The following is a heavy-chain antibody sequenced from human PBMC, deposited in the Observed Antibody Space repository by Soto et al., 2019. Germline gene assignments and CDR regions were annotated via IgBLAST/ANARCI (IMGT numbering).Heavy chain of an antibody. D-gene: IGHD3-3*01. Sequence: QVQLVESGGDLVKPGGSLRLSCAASGYTFSDYYMSWIRQAPGKGLEWISYIDTSGTKIYYADSVKGRFTITSDNAKNSLYLEMNSLRDEDTAVYYCASHYDMWSGYLSPVDYWGQGTLVTVSS. CDR2: IDTSGTKI. CDR3: ASHYDMWSGYLSPVDY. J-gene: IGHJ4*02. CDR1: GYTFSDYY. V-gene: IGHV3-11*01.